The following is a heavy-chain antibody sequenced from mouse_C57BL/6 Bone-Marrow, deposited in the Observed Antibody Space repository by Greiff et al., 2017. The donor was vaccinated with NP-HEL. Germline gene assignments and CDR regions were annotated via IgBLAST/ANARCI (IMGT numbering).Heavy chain of an antibody. Sequence: VKLQQSGAELVKPGASVKLSCKASGYTFTSYWMHWVKQRPGRGLEWIGRIDPNSGGTKYNEKFKSKATLTVDKPSSTAYMQLSSLTSEDSAVYYCAREGTAQATSAWFAYWGQGTLVTVSA. CDR3: AREGTAQATSAWFAY. CDR1: GYTFTSYW. CDR2: IDPNSGGT. J-gene: IGHJ3*01. V-gene: IGHV1-72*01. D-gene: IGHD3-2*02.